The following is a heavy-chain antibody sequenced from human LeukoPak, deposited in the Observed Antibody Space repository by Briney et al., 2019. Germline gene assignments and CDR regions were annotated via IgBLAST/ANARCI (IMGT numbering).Heavy chain of an antibody. V-gene: IGHV3-11*05. CDR1: GFTFSDYY. CDR3: ARDLLRYGSGSYYGY. CDR2: ISSSSSYT. Sequence: GGSLRLYCAASGFTFSDYYMSWIRQAPGKGLEWVSYISSSSSYTNYADSVKGRFTISRDNAKNSLYLQMNSLRAEDTAVYYCARDLLRYGSGSYYGYWGQGTLVTVSS. J-gene: IGHJ4*02. D-gene: IGHD3-10*01.